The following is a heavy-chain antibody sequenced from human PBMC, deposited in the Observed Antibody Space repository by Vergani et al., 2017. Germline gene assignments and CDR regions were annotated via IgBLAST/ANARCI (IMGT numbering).Heavy chain of an antibody. Sequence: EVQLLESGGGLVQPGGSLRLSCAASGFTFITHAMSWVRQAPGKGLEWVSAISGSGGSTYYADSLKGRFTISRDNSRNTLYLQMNSLRAEDTAVYYCAKDDALDYYDSSGSNDAFDIWGQGIMVTVSS. CDR2: ISGSGGST. V-gene: IGHV3-23*01. CDR3: AKDDALDYYDSSGSNDAFDI. CDR1: GFTFITHA. D-gene: IGHD3-22*01. J-gene: IGHJ3*02.